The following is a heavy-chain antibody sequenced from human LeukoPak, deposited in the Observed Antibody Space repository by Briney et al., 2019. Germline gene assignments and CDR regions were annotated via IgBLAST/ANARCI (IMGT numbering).Heavy chain of an antibody. Sequence: ASVKVSCKASGYTFTGYYMHWVRQAPGQGLEWMGWINPNSGGTNYAQKFQGRVTTTRDTSISTAYMELSRLRSDDTAVYYCAREEATIFGVVIILRGIDYWGQGTLVTVSS. J-gene: IGHJ4*02. CDR1: GYTFTGYY. CDR2: INPNSGGT. CDR3: AREEATIFGVVIILRGIDY. V-gene: IGHV1-2*02. D-gene: IGHD3-3*01.